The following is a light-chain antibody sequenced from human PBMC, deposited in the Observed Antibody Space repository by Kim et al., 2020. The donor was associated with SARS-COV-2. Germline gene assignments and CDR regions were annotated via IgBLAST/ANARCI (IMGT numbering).Light chain of an antibody. CDR3: QAWDSSTAV. J-gene: IGLJ1*01. V-gene: IGLV3-1*01. CDR1: KLGEKY. Sequence: GSPGQTASITCSGDKLGEKYACWYQQKPGQSPVLVIYQDSKRPSGIPERFSGSSSGNTATLTISGTQAMDEADYYCQAWDSSTAVFGTGTKVTVL. CDR2: QDS.